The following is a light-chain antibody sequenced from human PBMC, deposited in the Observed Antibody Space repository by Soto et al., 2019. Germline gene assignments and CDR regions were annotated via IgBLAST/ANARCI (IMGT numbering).Light chain of an antibody. CDR3: QQDGSSGT. V-gene: IGKV3-20*01. CDR1: QSVSSNY. CDR2: RAS. J-gene: IGKJ1*01. Sequence: EIVLKKSPGTLSLTQGERATLSCRASQSVSSNYLAWYQQKPGQAPKVLIYRASSRATGIPDRFSGSGSGTDFTLTISRLEPEDFAVYYCQQDGSSGTFGQGTKVDI.